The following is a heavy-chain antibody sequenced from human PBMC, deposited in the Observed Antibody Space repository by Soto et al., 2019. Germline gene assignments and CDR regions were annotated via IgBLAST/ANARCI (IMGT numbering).Heavy chain of an antibody. J-gene: IGHJ4*02. D-gene: IGHD3-16*01. CDR1: GFSLSTSGVG. V-gene: IGHV2-5*02. Sequence: QITLKESGPTLVKPTQTLTLTCTFSGFSLSTSGVGVGWIRQPPGKALEWLAIIYWDDNKHYSPSLKSRLTITKDTTKNPVVLTMTNMDPVDTATYYGAHKGGGDRILDYWGQGTLVTVSS. CDR3: AHKGGGDRILDY. CDR2: IYWDDNK.